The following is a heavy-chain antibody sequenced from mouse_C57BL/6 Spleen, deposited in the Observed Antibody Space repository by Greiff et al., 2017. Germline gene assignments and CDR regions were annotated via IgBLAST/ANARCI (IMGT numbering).Heavy chain of an antibody. CDR2: IHPNSGST. CDR1: GYTFTSYW. V-gene: IGHV1-64*01. CDR3: ARKQLRLPVDD. J-gene: IGHJ2*01. D-gene: IGHD3-2*02. Sequence: VPPPQPGAELVKPGASVKLSCKASGYTFTSYWMHWVKQRPGQGLEWIGSIHPNSGSTNYNEKFKSKATLTVDKSSSTAYMQLSSLTSEDSAVYYCARKQLRLPVDDWGQGTTLTVST.